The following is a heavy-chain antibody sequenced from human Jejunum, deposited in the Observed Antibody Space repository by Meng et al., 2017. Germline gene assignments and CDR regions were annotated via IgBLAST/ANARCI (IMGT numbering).Heavy chain of an antibody. J-gene: IGHJ4*02. V-gene: IGHV4-4*03. Sequence: HLQPSGPVMFRPQASIVSPCSFSCGAFMSGHGWSWVRHPPGKGLGWIGEISNRGNTNYNPSLKSQVAISLDRSKNEFSLTVDSVTAADAAMYYCARDPRTNWASRHFDYWGQGTLVTVSS. CDR2: ISNRGNT. CDR1: CGAFMSGHG. D-gene: IGHD7-27*01. CDR3: ARDPRTNWASRHFDY.